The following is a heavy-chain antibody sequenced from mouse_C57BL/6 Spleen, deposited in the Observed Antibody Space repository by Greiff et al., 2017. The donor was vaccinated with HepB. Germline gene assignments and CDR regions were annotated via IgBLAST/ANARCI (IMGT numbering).Heavy chain of an antibody. J-gene: IGHJ2*01. Sequence: QVQLQQPGAELVMPGASVKLSCKASGYTFTSYWMHWVKQSPGQGLEWIGEIDPSDSYTNYNQKFKGKSTLTVDKSSSTAYMQLSSLTSEDSAVYYCARQLRLPYYFDYWGQGTTLTVSS. D-gene: IGHD3-2*02. CDR1: GYTFTSYW. CDR3: ARQLRLPYYFDY. V-gene: IGHV1-69*01. CDR2: IDPSDSYT.